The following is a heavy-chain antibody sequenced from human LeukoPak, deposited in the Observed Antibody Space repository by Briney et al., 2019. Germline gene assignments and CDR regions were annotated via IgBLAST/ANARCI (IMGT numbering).Heavy chain of an antibody. D-gene: IGHD5-18*01. V-gene: IGHV3-30*02. J-gene: IGHJ4*02. CDR2: IRYDGSNT. Sequence: GGSLRLSCAASGFIFSSYGMHWVRQAPGKGLEWVAFIRYDGSNTYYADSVKGRFTISRDNAKNSLYLQMNSLRVEDTADYYCASSMGGFSYGKIDYWGQGTLVTVSS. CDR3: ASSMGGFSYGKIDY. CDR1: GFIFSSYG.